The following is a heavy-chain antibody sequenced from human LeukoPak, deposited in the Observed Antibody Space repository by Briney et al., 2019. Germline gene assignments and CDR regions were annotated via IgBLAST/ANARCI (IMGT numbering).Heavy chain of an antibody. CDR2: IIPIFGTA. Sequence: SVKVSCKASGGTFSSYAISWVRQAPGQGLEWMGGIIPIFGTANYAQKFQGRVTITADESTSTAYMELSSLRSEDTAVYYCARAQIYYDSSGYYLRRNYMDVWGKGTTVTVSS. J-gene: IGHJ6*03. D-gene: IGHD3-22*01. CDR1: GGTFSSYA. V-gene: IGHV1-69*13. CDR3: ARAQIYYDSSGYYLRRNYMDV.